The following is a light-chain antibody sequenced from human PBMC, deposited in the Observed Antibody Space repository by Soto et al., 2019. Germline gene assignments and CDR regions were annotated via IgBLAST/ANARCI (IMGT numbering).Light chain of an antibody. V-gene: IGLV2-14*01. CDR1: SSDVGGYNF. CDR3: SSYTSSNTLVV. CDR2: EVN. Sequence: QSALTQPASVSGSRGQSITISWTGTSSDVGGYNFVSWYEQHPGKAPKLIIYEVNGRPSGVSDRFSGSKSGNTASLTISGLQAEDEADYYCSSYTSSNTLVVFGGGTKVTVL. J-gene: IGLJ2*01.